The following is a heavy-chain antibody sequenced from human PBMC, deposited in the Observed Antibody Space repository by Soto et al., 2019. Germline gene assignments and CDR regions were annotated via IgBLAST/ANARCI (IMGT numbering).Heavy chain of an antibody. D-gene: IGHD5-18*01. V-gene: IGHV1-69*01. CDR1: GGTFGNHA. Sequence: VQLVQSGAEVKKPGSSVKVSCKASGGTFGNHAISWVRQAPGQGLEWLGGIIPVLGVGDNAQKFQGRVTITADASTSTAYLELSSLRSEDTALYYCAREAGYTYGYVFDYWGQGTLVTVSS. CDR3: AREAGYTYGYVFDY. J-gene: IGHJ4*02. CDR2: IIPVLGVG.